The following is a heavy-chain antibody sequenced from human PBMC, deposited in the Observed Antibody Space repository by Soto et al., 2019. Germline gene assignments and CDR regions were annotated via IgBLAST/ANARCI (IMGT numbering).Heavy chain of an antibody. CDR1: GDSISSGGYS. D-gene: IGHD3-22*01. J-gene: IGHJ4*02. CDR3: ARDSRSGYYLDY. CDR2: IYHSGGT. Sequence: QLQLQESGSGLVKPSQTLSLTCAVSGDSISSGGYSWNCIRQPPGKGLEWIGYIYHSGGTDYNPSLKSRVTITVDSSNNQFSLKLSSVTAADTAVYYCARDSRSGYYLDYWGQGTLVTVSS. V-gene: IGHV4-30-2*01.